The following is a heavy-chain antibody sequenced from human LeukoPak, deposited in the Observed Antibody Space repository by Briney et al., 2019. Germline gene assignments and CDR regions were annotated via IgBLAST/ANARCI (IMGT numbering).Heavy chain of an antibody. CDR2: IHNSVNI. J-gene: IGHJ3*02. Sequence: TSETLSLTCTVSGGSISSYYWSWIRLAPGKGLEWIGNIHNSVNINYNPALKSRVTIFIDTSKNQFSLRLTSMTAADTAVYYCARTKQWLAFDIWGQGTMVTVSS. V-gene: IGHV4-59*01. CDR1: GGSISSYY. D-gene: IGHD6-19*01. CDR3: ARTKQWLAFDI.